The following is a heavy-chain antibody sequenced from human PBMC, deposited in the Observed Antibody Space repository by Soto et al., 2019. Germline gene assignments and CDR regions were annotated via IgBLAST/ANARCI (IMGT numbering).Heavy chain of an antibody. J-gene: IGHJ6*02. D-gene: IGHD3-10*01. CDR3: ARALLSMVRGIYYYYYYGMEV. CDR2: IIPIFGTA. CDR1: GGTFSSYA. Sequence: QVQLVQSGAEVKKPGSSVKVSCKASGGTFSSYAISWVRQAPGQGLEWMGGIIPIFGTANYAQKFQGRVTIIADKSTSTAYMELSSLRSEDTAVYYCARALLSMVRGIYYYYYYGMEVWGQGTTVTVSS. V-gene: IGHV1-69*06.